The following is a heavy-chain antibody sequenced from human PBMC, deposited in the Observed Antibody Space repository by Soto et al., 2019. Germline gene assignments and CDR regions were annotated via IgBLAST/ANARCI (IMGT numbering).Heavy chain of an antibody. V-gene: IGHV1-58*01. D-gene: IGHD1-26*01. CDR2: IVVGSGNT. CDR3: AAEEYSGSHYYFDY. J-gene: IGHJ4*02. CDR1: GLTFTSSA. Sequence: SVKVSCKACGLTFTSSAVQWVGQALGQRLEWIGWIVVGSGNTNYAQKFQERVTITRDMSTSTAYMELSSLRSEDTAVYYCAAEEYSGSHYYFDYWGQGTLVTVSS.